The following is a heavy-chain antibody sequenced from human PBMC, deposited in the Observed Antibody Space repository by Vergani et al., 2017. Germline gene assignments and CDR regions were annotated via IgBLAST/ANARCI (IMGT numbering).Heavy chain of an antibody. V-gene: IGHV3-23*01. CDR2: ISGSGGST. CDR3: AVDLGIVVVPAARVP. D-gene: IGHD2-2*01. J-gene: IGHJ5*02. Sequence: EVQLLESGGGLVQPGGSLRLSCAASGFTFSSYAMSWVRQAPGKGLEWVSAISGSGGSTYYEDSGKGRVTISRDNSKNTLYLQMNSLRAEDTAVYYWAVDLGIVVVPAARVPWGQGTLVTVSS. CDR1: GFTFSSYA.